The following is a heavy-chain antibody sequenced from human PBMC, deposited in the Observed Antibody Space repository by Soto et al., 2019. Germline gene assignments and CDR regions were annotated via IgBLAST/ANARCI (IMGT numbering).Heavy chain of an antibody. J-gene: IGHJ5*02. CDR2: INAGNGNT. CDR1: GYTFTSYA. V-gene: IGHV1-3*01. D-gene: IGHD3-10*01. Sequence: ASVKVSCKASGYTFTSYAMHWVRQAPGQRPEWMGWINAGNGNTKYSQKFQGRVTITRDTSASTAYMELSSLRSEDTAVYYCARDFPYYYGSGSYYIWFDPWGQGTLVTVSS. CDR3: ARDFPYYYGSGSYYIWFDP.